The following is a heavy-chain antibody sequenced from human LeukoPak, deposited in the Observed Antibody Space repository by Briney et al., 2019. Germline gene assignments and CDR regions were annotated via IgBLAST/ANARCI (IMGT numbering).Heavy chain of an antibody. D-gene: IGHD3-22*01. Sequence: GGSLRLSCAASGFTFSSYWMHWVRQAPGKGPVWVSRINSDGSSTSYADSVKGRFTISRDNAKNTLYLQMNSLRAEDTAVYYCARDFADYYDSSGYFVSYWGQGTLVTVSS. CDR3: ARDFADYYDSSGYFVSY. CDR2: INSDGSST. V-gene: IGHV3-74*01. CDR1: GFTFSSYW. J-gene: IGHJ4*02.